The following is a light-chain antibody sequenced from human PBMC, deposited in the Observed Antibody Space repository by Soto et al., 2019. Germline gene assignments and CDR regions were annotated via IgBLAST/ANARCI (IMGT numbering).Light chain of an antibody. J-gene: IGKJ1*01. CDR1: QSVLYSSNNKNF. CDR3: QQYYRTAT. V-gene: IGKV4-1*01. CDR2: WAS. Sequence: DIVMTQSPDSLAVSLGERATINCKSSQSVLYSSNNKNFLAWYQEKPGQPPKLLIYWASTRESGAPDRFSGSGSGTDFTLTISSLQAEDVAVYYCQQYYRTATFGQGTKVEIK.